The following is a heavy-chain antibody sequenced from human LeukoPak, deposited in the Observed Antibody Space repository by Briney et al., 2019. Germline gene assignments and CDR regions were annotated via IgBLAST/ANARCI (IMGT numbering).Heavy chain of an antibody. CDR1: GFTFSSYS. Sequence: PGGSLRLSCAASGFTFSSYSMNWVRQAAGKGLEWVSSISSSSSYISYADSVQARFTISRHNAKNSLYLQMNSLRAEDTAVYYCARDFSFDHTIDYWGQGTLVTVSS. J-gene: IGHJ4*02. CDR2: ISSSSSYI. CDR3: ARDFSFDHTIDY. D-gene: IGHD3-9*01. V-gene: IGHV3-21*01.